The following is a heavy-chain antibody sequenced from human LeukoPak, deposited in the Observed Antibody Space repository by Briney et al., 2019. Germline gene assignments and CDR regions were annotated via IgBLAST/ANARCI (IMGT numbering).Heavy chain of an antibody. J-gene: IGHJ4*02. D-gene: IGHD1-26*01. V-gene: IGHV1-2*02. CDR3: ARFPGDSGSYFYPFDY. CDR2: INPNSGGT. Sequence: ASVKVSCSFSGFTITSYGIHWVQQAPGQGLEWMGWINPNSGGTNYAQKFQGRVTMTGDTSISTAYMELSRLRSDDTAVYYCARFPGDSGSYFYPFDYWGQGTLVTVSS. CDR1: GFTITSYG.